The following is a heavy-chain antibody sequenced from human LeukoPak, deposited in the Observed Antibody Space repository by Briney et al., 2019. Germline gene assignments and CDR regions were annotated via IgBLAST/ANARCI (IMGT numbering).Heavy chain of an antibody. D-gene: IGHD6-19*01. CDR3: ARVHSSGWENTFDY. V-gene: IGHV3-7*01. CDR1: GLTFSNYW. CDR2: IKQDGSEK. J-gene: IGHJ4*02. Sequence: GGSLRLSCAASGLTFSNYWMSWVRKAPGKGLEWVANIKQDGSEKHYVDSVKGRFTISRDNAKNSVYLEMNSLRAEDTAVYYCARVHSSGWENTFDYWGQGTLVTVSS.